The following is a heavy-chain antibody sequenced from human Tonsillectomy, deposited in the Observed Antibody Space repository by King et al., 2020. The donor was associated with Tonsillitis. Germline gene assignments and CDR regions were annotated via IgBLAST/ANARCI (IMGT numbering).Heavy chain of an antibody. Sequence: QLVQSGAEVKKPGSSVKVSCKASGGTFSSYAISWVRQAPGQGLEWMGRIIPILGITNYAQKFQGRVTITADISTRTAYMELSSLKSEDTAVYHCARDGGYCSGGSCYLFFYYYMDVWGKGTTVTVSS. J-gene: IGHJ6*03. V-gene: IGHV1-69*09. CDR2: IIPILGIT. D-gene: IGHD2-15*01. CDR3: ARDGGYCSGGSCYLFFYYYMDV. CDR1: GGTFSSYA.